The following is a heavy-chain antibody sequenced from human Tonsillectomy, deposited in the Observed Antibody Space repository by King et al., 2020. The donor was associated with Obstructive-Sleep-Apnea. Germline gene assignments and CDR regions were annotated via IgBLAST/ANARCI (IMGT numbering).Heavy chain of an antibody. V-gene: IGHV3-48*04. CDR3: ARDQETSGSFDY. CDR2: ISSISSTI. D-gene: IGHD1-26*01. CDR1: GFTFSSYS. Sequence: QLVQSGGGLVQPGGSLRLSCAASGFTFSSYSMNWVRQAPGKGLEWVSYISSISSTIYYADSVKGRFTISRDNAKNSLYLQMNSLRAEDTAVYYCARDQETSGSFDYWGQGTLVTVSS. J-gene: IGHJ4*02.